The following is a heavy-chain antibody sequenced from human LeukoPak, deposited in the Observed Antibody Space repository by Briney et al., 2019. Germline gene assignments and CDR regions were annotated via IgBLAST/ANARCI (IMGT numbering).Heavy chain of an antibody. CDR1: GGSFSGYY. D-gene: IGHD1-26*01. CDR3: ARGEGGAADY. J-gene: IGHJ4*02. Sequence: ASETLSLTCAVYGGSFSGYYWSWIRQPPGKGLEWIGEINHSGSTNYNPSLKSRVTISVDRSKNQFSLKLSSVTAADTAVYYCARGEGGAADYWGQGTLVTVSS. CDR2: INHSGST. V-gene: IGHV4-34*01.